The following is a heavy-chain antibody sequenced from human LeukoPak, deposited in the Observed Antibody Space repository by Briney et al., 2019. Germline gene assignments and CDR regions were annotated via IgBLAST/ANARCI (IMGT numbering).Heavy chain of an antibody. J-gene: IGHJ4*02. CDR1: GFTFGSYA. V-gene: IGHV3-30*04. Sequence: PGGSLRLSCAASGFTFGSYAMHWVRQAPGKGLEWVAVISYDGSNKYYADSVKGRFTISRDNSKNTLYLQMNSLRAEDTAVYYCARDRGYSYGSLDYWGQGTLVTVSS. CDR3: ARDRGYSYGSLDY. D-gene: IGHD5-18*01. CDR2: ISYDGSNK.